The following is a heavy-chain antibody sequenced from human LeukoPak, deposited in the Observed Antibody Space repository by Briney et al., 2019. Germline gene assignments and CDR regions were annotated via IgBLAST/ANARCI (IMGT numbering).Heavy chain of an antibody. CDR2: SYTSGST. Sequence: SETLSLTCSVSGASVSSYFWSWIRQPAGKGLEWIGRSYTSGSTNYNPSLKSRVTISVDTSKNQFSLKLSSVTAADTAVYYCARSGYSHGYYTNWFDPWGQGTLVTVSS. CDR1: GASVSSYF. V-gene: IGHV4-4*07. D-gene: IGHD5-18*01. CDR3: ARSGYSHGYYTNWFDP. J-gene: IGHJ5*02.